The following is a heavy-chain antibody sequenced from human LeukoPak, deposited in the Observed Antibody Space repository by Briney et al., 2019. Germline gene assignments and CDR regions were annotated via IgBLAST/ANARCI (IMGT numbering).Heavy chain of an antibody. V-gene: IGHV1-8*01. CDR2: MNPNTGRT. CDR1: RYTFTSYD. D-gene: IGHD3-10*01. J-gene: IGHJ4*02. Sequence: ASVKVSCKASRYTFTSYDINWVREAAGHGLEWMGWMNPNTGRTGHAQKFQGRITMTRDTSINTAYMELTNLRSEDTAIYYCARLSQTPDYYTLGGYYYLGYWGQGTPVTVSS. CDR3: ARLSQTPDYYTLGGYYYLGY.